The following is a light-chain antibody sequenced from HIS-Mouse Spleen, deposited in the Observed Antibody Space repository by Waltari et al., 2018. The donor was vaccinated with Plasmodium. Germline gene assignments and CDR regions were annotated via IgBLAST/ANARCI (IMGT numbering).Light chain of an antibody. CDR2: VGS. V-gene: IGKV2-28*01. Sequence: DIVMTQSPLSLPVTPGEPASISCRSSQSLLHSNGYNYLDWYLQKPGQSPQLLFYVGSNRASGVPDRFSGSGSGTDFTLKISRVEAEDVGVYYCMQALQTPRYTFGQGTKLEIK. J-gene: IGKJ2*01. CDR3: MQALQTPRYT. CDR1: QSLLHSNGYNY.